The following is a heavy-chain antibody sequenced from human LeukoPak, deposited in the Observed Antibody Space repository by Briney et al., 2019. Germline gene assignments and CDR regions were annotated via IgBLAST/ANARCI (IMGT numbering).Heavy chain of an antibody. D-gene: IGHD3-10*01. V-gene: IGHV4-34*01. Sequence: PSVTLSLTCAVYGGSFSGYNWSSIRQPPGKGLEWFGKINHSGSTNYNPSLKSRVTISVDTSKNQFSLKLSSVTAADTAVYYCARGVYYGSGSYCIFDYWGQGTLVTVSS. J-gene: IGHJ4*02. CDR2: INHSGST. CDR3: ARGVYYGSGSYCIFDY. CDR1: GGSFSGYN.